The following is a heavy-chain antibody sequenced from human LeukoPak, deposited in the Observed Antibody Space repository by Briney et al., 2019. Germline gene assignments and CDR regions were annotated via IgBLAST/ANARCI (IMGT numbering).Heavy chain of an antibody. V-gene: IGHV3-7*01. D-gene: IGHD3-16*01. CDR2: MKGDGSEM. J-gene: IGHJ3*01. CDR3: ARPAYTAAYDL. Sequence: PGGSLRLSCAASGFTFSTYWMTWVRQAPGKGLEWVANMKGDGSEMHYVDSVKGRFTISRDNAKNLLYLQMNSLRAEDTAVYYCARPAYTAAYDLWGQGTMVTISS. CDR1: GFTFSTYW.